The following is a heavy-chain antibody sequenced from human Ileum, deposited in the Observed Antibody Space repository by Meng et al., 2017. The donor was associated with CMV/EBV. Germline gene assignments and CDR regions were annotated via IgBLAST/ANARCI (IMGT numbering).Heavy chain of an antibody. CDR2: FGSGGDI. Sequence: GESLKISCTAAGFTFGYYAMSGVRQAAGKGLEWVSAFGSGGDIYYADSVKGRFTISRDNSKNTLYLQLNSLRAEDTAVYYCAKRGGPAPGRPGNYFDYWGQGTLVTVSS. V-gene: IGHV3-23*01. J-gene: IGHJ4*02. D-gene: IGHD2-2*01. CDR1: GFTFGYYA. CDR3: AKRGGPAPGRPGNYFDY.